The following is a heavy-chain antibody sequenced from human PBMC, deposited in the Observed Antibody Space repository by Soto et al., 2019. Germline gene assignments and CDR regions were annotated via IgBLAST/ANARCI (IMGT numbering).Heavy chain of an antibody. D-gene: IGHD3-10*01. CDR3: AREGFEGGSGSYQDWFDP. V-gene: IGHV4-59*01. Sequence: SETLTLTCTVSGGSIRRDYWSWIRQPPWRGLEWIRYIYYSRSTNYIPSLKSRVTITVDTSKNQYSRKLSSVNAADTAVYYCAREGFEGGSGSYQDWFDPWGQGTLVTVSS. CDR2: IYYSRST. CDR1: GGSIRRDY. J-gene: IGHJ5*02.